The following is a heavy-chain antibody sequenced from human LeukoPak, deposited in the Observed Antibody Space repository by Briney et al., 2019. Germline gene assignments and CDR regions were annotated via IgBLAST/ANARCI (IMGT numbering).Heavy chain of an antibody. CDR1: GFTFSSYS. CDR3: ARLYRSSWYDFLNHFDY. V-gene: IGHV3-21*01. J-gene: IGHJ4*02. CDR2: ISTSSSYI. Sequence: GGSLRLSCAASGFTFSSYSMNWVRQAPGKGLEWVSFISTSSSYIYYADSVKGRFTISRDNAKNSLYLQMNSLRAEDTAVYYCARLYRSSWYDFLNHFDYWGQGTLVTVSS. D-gene: IGHD6-13*01.